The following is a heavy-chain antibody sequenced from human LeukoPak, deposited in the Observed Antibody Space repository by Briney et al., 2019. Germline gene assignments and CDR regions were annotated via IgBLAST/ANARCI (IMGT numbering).Heavy chain of an antibody. CDR2: IWYDGSNK. Sequence: PGRSLRLSCAASGFTFSSYGMHWVRQAPGKGLEWVAVIWYDGSNKYYADSVKGRFTISRDNSKNTLYLQMNSLRAEDTAVYYCARDGPPYSSSWSKARGYFDYWGQGTLVTVSS. CDR3: ARDGPPYSSSWSKARGYFDY. J-gene: IGHJ4*02. D-gene: IGHD6-13*01. CDR1: GFTFSSYG. V-gene: IGHV3-33*01.